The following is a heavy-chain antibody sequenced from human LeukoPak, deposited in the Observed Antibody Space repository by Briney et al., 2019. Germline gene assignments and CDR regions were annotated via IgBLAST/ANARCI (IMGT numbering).Heavy chain of an antibody. CDR2: IIPILGIA. Sequence: SVKVSCKASGGTFSSYAISWVRQAPGQGLEWMGRIIPILGIANYAQKFQGRVTITADKSTSTAYMELSSLRSEDTAVYYCARDENSSGWYLYYFDYWGQGTLVTVSS. D-gene: IGHD6-19*01. CDR3: ARDENSSGWYLYYFDY. V-gene: IGHV1-69*04. CDR1: GGTFSSYA. J-gene: IGHJ4*02.